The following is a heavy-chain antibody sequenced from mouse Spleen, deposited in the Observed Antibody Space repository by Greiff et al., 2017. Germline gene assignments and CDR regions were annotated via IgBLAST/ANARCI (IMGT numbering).Heavy chain of an antibody. J-gene: IGHJ1*01. CDR2: ISNLAYSI. CDR3: ARAILGYFDV. V-gene: IGHV5-15*02. Sequence: EVKLVESGGGLVQPGGSRKLSCAASGFTFSDYGMAWVRQAPGKGPEWVAFISNLAYSIYYADTVTGRFTISRENAKNTLYLEMSSLRSEDTAMYYCARAILGYFDVWGAGTTVTVSS. CDR1: GFTFSDYG.